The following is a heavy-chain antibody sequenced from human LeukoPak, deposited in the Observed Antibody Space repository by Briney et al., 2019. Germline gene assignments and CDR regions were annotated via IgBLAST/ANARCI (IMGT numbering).Heavy chain of an antibody. CDR1: GYTFTGYY. Sequence: VASVKVSCKASGYTFTGYYMHWVRQAPGQGLEWMGWINPNSGGTNYAQKFQGRVTMTRDTSITTAYMELSRLRSDDTAVYYCARQWAVDAFDIWGQGTMVTVSS. D-gene: IGHD1-26*01. V-gene: IGHV1-2*02. J-gene: IGHJ3*02. CDR2: INPNSGGT. CDR3: ARQWAVDAFDI.